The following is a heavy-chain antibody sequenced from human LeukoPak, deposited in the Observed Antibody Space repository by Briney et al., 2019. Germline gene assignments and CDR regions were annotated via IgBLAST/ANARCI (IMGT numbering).Heavy chain of an antibody. J-gene: IGHJ4*02. V-gene: IGHV4-34*01. CDR1: GGSFSGYY. CDR2: INHSGST. Sequence: SETLSLTCAVYGGSFSGYYWSWIRQPPGKGLEWIGEINHSGSTNYNPSLKSRVTISVDTSKNQFSPKLSSVTAADTAVYYCARAAYCGGDCYSPLDYWGQGTLVTVSS. CDR3: ARAAYCGGDCYSPLDY. D-gene: IGHD2-21*02.